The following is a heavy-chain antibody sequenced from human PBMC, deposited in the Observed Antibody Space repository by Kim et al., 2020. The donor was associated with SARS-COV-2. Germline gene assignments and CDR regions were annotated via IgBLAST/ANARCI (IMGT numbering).Heavy chain of an antibody. D-gene: IGHD3-10*01. J-gene: IGHJ4*02. V-gene: IGHV3-30*02. CDR3: AKDSVVRGVKGIDY. Sequence: YADSVKGRFTSSRYNSKNTLYLQMNSLRAEDTAVYYCAKDSVVRGVKGIDYWGQVTLVTVSS.